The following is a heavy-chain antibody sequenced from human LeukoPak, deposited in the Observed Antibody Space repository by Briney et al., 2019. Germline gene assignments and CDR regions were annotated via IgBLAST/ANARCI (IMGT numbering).Heavy chain of an antibody. CDR3: ARRHYIVATNDDNFDY. J-gene: IGHJ4*02. CDR2: IYPGDSDT. Sequence: GESLKISCKGSGYSFTSYWIGWVRQMPGKGLEWMGIIYPGDSDTRYSPSFQGQVTISADKSISTAYLQWSSLKASDTAMYYCARRHYIVATNDDNFDYWGQGTLVSVSS. CDR1: GYSFTSYW. D-gene: IGHD5-12*01. V-gene: IGHV5-51*01.